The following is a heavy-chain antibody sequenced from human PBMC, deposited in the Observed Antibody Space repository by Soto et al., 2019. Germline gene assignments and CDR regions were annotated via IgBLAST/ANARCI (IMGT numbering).Heavy chain of an antibody. J-gene: IGHJ3*02. CDR2: ISYDGSDK. CDR3: PGYIVLVTATYPFDI. D-gene: IGHD2-21*02. V-gene: IGHV3-30-3*01. Sequence: QVQLVESGGGVVQPGRSLRLSCAASGFTFSSYAMHWVRQAPGKGLEWVAVISYDGSDKYYADSVKGRFTISRDNSKNPLYLKMNSLRAEATVVYSGPGYIVLVTATYPFDIGGQGTMFTVPS. CDR1: GFTFSSYA.